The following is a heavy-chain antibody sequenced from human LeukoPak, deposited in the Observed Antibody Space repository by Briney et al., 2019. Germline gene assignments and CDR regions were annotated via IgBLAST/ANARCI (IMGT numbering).Heavy chain of an antibody. D-gene: IGHD6-13*01. CDR1: GFTFSSYS. CDR2: ISSSSSYI. J-gene: IGHJ4*02. CDR3: ARDHSSSWNYFDY. Sequence: GGSLRLSCAASGFTFSSYSMNWVRQAPGKGLEWVSSISSSSSYIYYADSVKGRFTISRDNAKKSLYLQMNSLRAEDTAVYYCARDHSSSWNYFDYWGQGTLVTVSS. V-gene: IGHV3-21*01.